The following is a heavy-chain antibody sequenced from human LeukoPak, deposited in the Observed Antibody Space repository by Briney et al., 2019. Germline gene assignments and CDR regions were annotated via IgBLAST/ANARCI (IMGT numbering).Heavy chain of an antibody. CDR1: GFTFSSSW. V-gene: IGHV3-74*01. D-gene: IGHD3-16*01. J-gene: IGHJ6*04. Sequence: GGSLRLSCAASGFTFSSSWMHWVRQAPGKGLVWVSRITRDGSSTTYADSVKGRFTTSRDNAKNTLYLQMDSLRDDDTAVYYSARDPGYESWSPFWGGMDVWGNGTTVTVSS. CDR2: ITRDGSST. CDR3: ARDPGYESWSPFWGGMDV.